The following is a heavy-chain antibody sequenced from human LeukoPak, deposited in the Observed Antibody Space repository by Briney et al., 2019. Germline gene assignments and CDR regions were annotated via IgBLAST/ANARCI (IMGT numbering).Heavy chain of an antibody. V-gene: IGHV3-7*01. J-gene: IGHJ4*02. Sequence: GGSPRLPCAASGFTFSSYWMSWVRQAPGKGLEWVANIKQDGSEKYYVDSVKGRFTISRDNAKNSLYLQMNSLRAEDTAVYYCARDGNYYDSSVNYWGQGTLVTVSS. CDR3: ARDGNYYDSSVNY. CDR1: GFTFSSYW. D-gene: IGHD3-22*01. CDR2: IKQDGSEK.